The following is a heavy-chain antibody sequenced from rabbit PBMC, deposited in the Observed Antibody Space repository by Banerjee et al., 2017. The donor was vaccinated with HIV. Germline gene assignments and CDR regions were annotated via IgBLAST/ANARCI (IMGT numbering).Heavy chain of an antibody. CDR2: IAGSSSGFT. Sequence: LVESGGGLVQPQGSLALTCNAAGFSFSSSDYICWGRQAPGKGLEWISCIAGSSSGFTYSATWAKGRFSISKTSSSTVTLQMTSLTAADTATYFCARDAGSSFSSYGLDLWGQGTLVTVS. D-gene: IGHD8-1*01. V-gene: IGHV1S45*01. CDR3: ARDAGSSFSSYGLDL. CDR1: GFSFSSSDY. J-gene: IGHJ6*01.